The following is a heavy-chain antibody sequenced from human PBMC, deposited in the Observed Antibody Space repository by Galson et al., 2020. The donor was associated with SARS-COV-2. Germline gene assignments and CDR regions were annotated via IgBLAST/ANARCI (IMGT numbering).Heavy chain of an antibody. J-gene: IGHJ3*02. CDR2: ISGSGGDT. D-gene: IGHD3-22*01. V-gene: IGHV3-23*01. CDR3: AADSSGYYPDAFDI. CDR1: GFTLSSYV. Sequence: GGSLRLSCAASGFTLSSYVMSWVRQAPGKGLEWVSAISGSGGDTDYADSVKGRFTISRDNSKNMLYLQMNSLRAEDTAVYYCAADSSGYYPDAFDIWGQGTMVTVSS.